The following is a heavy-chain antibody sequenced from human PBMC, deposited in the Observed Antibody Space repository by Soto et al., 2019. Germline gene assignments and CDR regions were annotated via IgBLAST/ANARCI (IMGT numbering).Heavy chain of an antibody. V-gene: IGHV4-30-2*01. J-gene: IGHJ5*02. CDR2: IYHSGST. Sequence: QLQLQESGSGVVKPSQTLSLTCAVSGGSISRGGYSWSWLRQPPGKGLEWIGYIYHSGSTYYNPSLKSRVTLSVDRSKNQFSLKLSSVTAADTAVYYCARVTDRWGQGTLVTVSS. CDR3: ARVTDR. CDR1: GGSISRGGYS.